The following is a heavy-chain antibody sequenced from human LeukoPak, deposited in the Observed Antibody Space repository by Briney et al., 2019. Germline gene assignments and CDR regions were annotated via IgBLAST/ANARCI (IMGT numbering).Heavy chain of an antibody. V-gene: IGHV4-59*01. CDR3: ARRYSGTSFDY. Sequence: SETLSLTCTVSGGSINSYYWSWIRQPPGKGLEWIGYIYSSGSTNYNPSLKSRVTISVDTSKNQFSLKLSSVTAADTAVYYCARRYSGTSFDYWGQGTLVTVSS. J-gene: IGHJ4*02. D-gene: IGHD1-26*01. CDR2: IYSSGST. CDR1: GGSINSYY.